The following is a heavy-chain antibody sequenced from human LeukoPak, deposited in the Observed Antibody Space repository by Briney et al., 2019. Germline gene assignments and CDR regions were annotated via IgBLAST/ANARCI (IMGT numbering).Heavy chain of an antibody. CDR2: IYYSGST. J-gene: IGHJ2*01. D-gene: IGHD4-23*01. V-gene: IGHV4-30-4*08. CDR1: GGSISSGDYY. Sequence: PSETLSLTCTVSGGSISSGDYYWSWIRQPPGKGLEWIGYIYYSGSTYCNPSLKSRVTISVDTSKNQFSLKLSSVTAADTAVYYCARGRKTYGGKPHWYFDLWGRGTLVTVSS. CDR3: ARGRKTYGGKPHWYFDL.